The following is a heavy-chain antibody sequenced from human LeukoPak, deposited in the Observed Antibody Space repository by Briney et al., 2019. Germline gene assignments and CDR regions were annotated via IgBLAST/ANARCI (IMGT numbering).Heavy chain of an antibody. D-gene: IGHD3-22*01. CDR2: IYYSGST. V-gene: IGHV4-30-4*01. Sequence: SETLSLTCTVSGGSISSGDYYWSWIRQPPGKGLEWIGYIYYSGSTYYNPFLKSRVTISVDTSKNQFSLKLSSVTAADTAVYYCARIDPYYYDSSGYYQTTINDAFDIWGQGTMVTVSS. CDR1: GGSISSGDYY. CDR3: ARIDPYYYDSSGYYQTTINDAFDI. J-gene: IGHJ3*02.